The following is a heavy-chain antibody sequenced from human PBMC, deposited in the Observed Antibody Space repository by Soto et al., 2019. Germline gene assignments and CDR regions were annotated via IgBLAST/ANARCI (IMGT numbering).Heavy chain of an antibody. CDR1: GYSFTSYW. CDR2: IYPGDSDT. Sequence: GSLKISCKGSGYSFTSYWIGWARQMPGKGLEWMGIIYPGDSDTRYSPSFQGQVTISADKSISTAYLQWSSLKASDTAMYYCARAMVRGKNYYGMDVWGQGTTVTVSS. CDR3: ARAMVRGKNYYGMDV. V-gene: IGHV5-51*01. J-gene: IGHJ6*02. D-gene: IGHD3-10*01.